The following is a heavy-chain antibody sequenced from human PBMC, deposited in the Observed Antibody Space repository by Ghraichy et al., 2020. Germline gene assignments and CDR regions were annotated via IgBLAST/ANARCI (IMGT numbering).Heavy chain of an antibody. CDR2: ISSSGGST. Sequence: LSLTCVVSEFTFSIYAMNWVHQAPGKGLEWVSGISSSGGSTYYADSVKGRFTISRDNSKNTVYLQMNSLRVEDTAIYYCAKDRVAAGYYYAMDVWGLGTTVTVSS. CDR1: EFTFSIYA. J-gene: IGHJ6*02. D-gene: IGHD2-15*01. V-gene: IGHV3-23*01. CDR3: AKDRVAAGYYYAMDV.